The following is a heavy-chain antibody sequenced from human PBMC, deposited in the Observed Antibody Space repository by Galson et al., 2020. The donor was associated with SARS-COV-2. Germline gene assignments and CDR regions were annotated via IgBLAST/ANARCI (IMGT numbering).Heavy chain of an antibody. Sequence: SETLSLTCTVSGGSMSNYYWSWIRQPPGKGLEWIGYVYYSGSTNYNPSLKSRVTMSVATSKNQFSLRLSSVTAADTATYYCAGDDLGVTTINGFVYWGQGTLVTVSS. V-gene: IGHV4-59*01. CDR2: VYYSGST. J-gene: IGHJ4*02. CDR1: GGSMSNYY. CDR3: AGDDLGVTTINGFVY. D-gene: IGHD4-17*01.